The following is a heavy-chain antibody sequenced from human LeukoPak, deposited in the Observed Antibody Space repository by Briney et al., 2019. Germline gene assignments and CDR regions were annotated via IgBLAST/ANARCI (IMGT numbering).Heavy chain of an antibody. Sequence: GSLGLSWVTSGFTFSSFGIHWVRQAPGKGLEWVAMIWSDGNKKNYVDSAKGRFTISRDNSKNTLYLQLNRLRVEDTAVYYCVRGDGLILFDYWGQGTLVTVSS. V-gene: IGHV3-33*08. CDR1: GFTFSSFG. CDR3: VRGDGLILFDY. D-gene: IGHD5-24*01. J-gene: IGHJ4*02. CDR2: IWSDGNKK.